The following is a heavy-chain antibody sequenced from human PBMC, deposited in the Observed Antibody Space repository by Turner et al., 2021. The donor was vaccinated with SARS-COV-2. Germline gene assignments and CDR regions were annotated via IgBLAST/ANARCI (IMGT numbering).Heavy chain of an antibody. J-gene: IGHJ6*02. CDR2: IYYSGSA. Sequence: QLQLQESGPGLVKPSETLSLTCTVSGGSISSSSYYWGWIRQPPGKGLEWIRNIYYSGSAYYNPSLKRRVTISVDPSKNQFSLKLTSVTAADTAVYYCARLMDTAMDYYGTDVWGQGTTVTVSS. CDR3: ARLMDTAMDYYGTDV. V-gene: IGHV4-39*01. CDR1: GGSISSSSYY. D-gene: IGHD5-18*01.